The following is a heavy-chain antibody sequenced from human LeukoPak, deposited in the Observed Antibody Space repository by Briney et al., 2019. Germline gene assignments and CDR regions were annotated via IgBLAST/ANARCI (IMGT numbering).Heavy chain of an antibody. V-gene: IGHV3-64*01. CDR3: AKDRGSSWTPSAFDI. J-gene: IGHJ3*02. CDR2: ISSNGGST. CDR1: GFTFSSYA. Sequence: GGSLRLSCAASGFTFSSYAMHWVRQAPGKGLEYVSAISSNGGSTYYANSVKGRFTISRDNSKNTLYLQMGSLRAEDTAVYYCAKDRGSSWTPSAFDIWGQGTMVTVSS. D-gene: IGHD6-13*01.